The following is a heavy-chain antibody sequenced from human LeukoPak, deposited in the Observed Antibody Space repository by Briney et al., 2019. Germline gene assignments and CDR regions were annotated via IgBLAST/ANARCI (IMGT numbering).Heavy chain of an antibody. CDR2: ISAYNGNT. Sequence: ASVKVSCKASGYTFTSYGISWVRQSPGQGLEWMGWISAYNGNTNYAQKLQGRVTMTTDTSTSTAYMELRSLRPDDTAVYCCARDRPYSSSPQGGCDYRGQGTLVTVSS. V-gene: IGHV1-18*01. CDR3: ARDRPYSSSPQGGCDY. D-gene: IGHD6-6*01. J-gene: IGHJ4*02. CDR1: GYTFTSYG.